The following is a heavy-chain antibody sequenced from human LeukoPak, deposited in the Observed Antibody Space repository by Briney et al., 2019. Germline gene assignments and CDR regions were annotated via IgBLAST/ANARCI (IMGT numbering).Heavy chain of an antibody. V-gene: IGHV4-59*08. Sequence: SETLSLTCTVSSGSISSYYWSWIRQPPGKGLEWIGYIYYSGITEYSPSLKGRVTISVETSKNRFSLRLSSVTAADAAVYYCARHAADTVMLDNWGQGTLVTVSS. J-gene: IGHJ4*02. D-gene: IGHD5-18*01. CDR1: SGSISSYY. CDR3: ARHAADTVMLDN. CDR2: IYYSGIT.